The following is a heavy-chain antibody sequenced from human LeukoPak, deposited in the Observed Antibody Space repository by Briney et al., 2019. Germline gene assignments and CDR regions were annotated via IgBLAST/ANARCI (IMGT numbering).Heavy chain of an antibody. V-gene: IGHV3-48*03. D-gene: IGHD6-19*01. CDR2: TSGSGSSI. Sequence: PGGSLRLSCEASGFTFSTFEMNWVRQAPGKGLEWVSYTSGSGSSIHYADSVKGRFTISRDNAKNSLYLQMNSLRAEDTAIYYCARDSSGWYGKIDYWGQGTLVTVSS. CDR1: GFTFSTFE. CDR3: ARDSSGWYGKIDY. J-gene: IGHJ4*02.